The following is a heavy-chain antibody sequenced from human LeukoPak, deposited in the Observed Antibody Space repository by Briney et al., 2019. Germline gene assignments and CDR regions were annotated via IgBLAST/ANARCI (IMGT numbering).Heavy chain of an antibody. CDR1: GGSFSGYY. D-gene: IGHD3-10*01. Sequence: PSETLSLTCAVYGGSFSGYYWSWIRQPPGKGLEWIGEINHSGSTNYNPSLKSRVTISVDTSKNQFSLKLSSVTAADTAVYYCARLYGSGSYHYYYYYMDVWGKGTTVTISS. CDR3: ARLYGSGSYHYYYYYMDV. J-gene: IGHJ6*03. V-gene: IGHV4-34*01. CDR2: INHSGST.